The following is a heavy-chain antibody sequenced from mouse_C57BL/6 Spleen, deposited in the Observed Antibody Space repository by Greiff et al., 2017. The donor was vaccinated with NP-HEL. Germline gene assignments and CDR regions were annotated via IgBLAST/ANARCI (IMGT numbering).Heavy chain of an antibody. CDR2: ISDGGSYT. CDR1: GFTFSSYA. J-gene: IGHJ2*01. D-gene: IGHD1-1*01. Sequence: EVQRVESGGGLVKPGGSLKLSCAASGFTFSSYAMSWVRQTPEKRLEWVATISDGGSYTYYPDNVKGRFTISRDNAKNNLYLQMSHLKSEDTAMYYCAREGDGSSFDYWGQGTTLTVSS. CDR3: AREGDGSSFDY. V-gene: IGHV5-4*01.